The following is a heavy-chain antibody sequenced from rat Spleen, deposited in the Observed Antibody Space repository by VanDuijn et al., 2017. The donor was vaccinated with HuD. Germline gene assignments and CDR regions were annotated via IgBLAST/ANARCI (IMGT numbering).Heavy chain of an antibody. CDR1: GYTFTSYY. CDR2: INTGSGGT. J-gene: IGHJ2*01. V-gene: IGHV1-43*01. D-gene: IGHD4-3*01. CDR3: ARSGWGYFDY. Sequence: QVQLQQSGAELAKPGSSVQISCKASGYTFTSYYVSWIKQTTGQGLEYIGDINTGSGGTKYNEKFKGQATLTVDKSSSTAFMQLSSLTPDDSAVYYCARSGWGYFDYWGQGVMVTVSS.